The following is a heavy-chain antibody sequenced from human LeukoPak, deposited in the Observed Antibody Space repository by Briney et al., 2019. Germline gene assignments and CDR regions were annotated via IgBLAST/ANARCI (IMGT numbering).Heavy chain of an antibody. Sequence: SETLSLTCTVSGGSISSSSYYWGWIRQPPGKGLEWIGSIYYSGSTYYNPSLKSRVTISVDTSKNQFSLKLSSVTAADTAVYYCACSSSWYLPYYFDYWGQGTLVTVSS. V-gene: IGHV4-39*07. D-gene: IGHD6-13*01. CDR1: GGSISSSSYY. CDR2: IYYSGST. J-gene: IGHJ4*02. CDR3: ACSSSWYLPYYFDY.